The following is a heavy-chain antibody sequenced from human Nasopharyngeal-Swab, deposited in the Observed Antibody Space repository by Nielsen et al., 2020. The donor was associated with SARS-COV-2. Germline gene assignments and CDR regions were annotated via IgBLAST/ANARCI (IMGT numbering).Heavy chain of an antibody. J-gene: IGHJ6*02. D-gene: IGHD6-13*01. CDR1: GFTFSSYS. V-gene: IGHV3-21*01. CDR3: ARETPLPRSWYLLGSYYYGMDV. Sequence: GGSLRLSCAASGFTFSSYSMNRVRQAPGKGLEWVAANSSRSSYIYYADSVKGRFTISRDNAKNTLYLQMNSLRAEDTAVYYCARETPLPRSWYLLGSYYYGMDVWGQGTTVTVSS. CDR2: NSSRSSYI.